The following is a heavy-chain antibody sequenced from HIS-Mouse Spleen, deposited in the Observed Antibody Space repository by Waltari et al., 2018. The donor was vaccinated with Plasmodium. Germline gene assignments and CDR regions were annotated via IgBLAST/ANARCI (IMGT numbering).Heavy chain of an antibody. Sequence: QVQLQQWGAGLLKPSETLSLTCAVDGGSFSGYYWCWSRQPPGKGLEWIWEINHSGSTNYHPSLKSLVTISVDTSKNQFSLKLSSVTAADTAVYYCARVTSSGVYWYFDLWGRGTLVTVSS. CDR3: ARVTSSGVYWYFDL. CDR2: INHSGST. J-gene: IGHJ2*01. CDR1: GGSFSGYY. V-gene: IGHV4-34*01. D-gene: IGHD3-3*01.